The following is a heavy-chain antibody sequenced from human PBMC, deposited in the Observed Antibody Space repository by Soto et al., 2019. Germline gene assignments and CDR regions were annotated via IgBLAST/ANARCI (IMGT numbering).Heavy chain of an antibody. V-gene: IGHV3-30*03. CDR2: ISYDGSNK. D-gene: IGHD3-3*01. Sequence: GGSLRLSCAASGFTFSSYGMHWVRQAPGKGLEWVAVISYDGSNKYYADSVKGRFTISRDNSKNTLYLQMHSLRAEDTAVYYCARLDDFWSGYLTRLYYYYYGMDVWGKGTTVTVS. CDR1: GFTFSSYG. CDR3: ARLDDFWSGYLTRLYYYYYGMDV. J-gene: IGHJ6*04.